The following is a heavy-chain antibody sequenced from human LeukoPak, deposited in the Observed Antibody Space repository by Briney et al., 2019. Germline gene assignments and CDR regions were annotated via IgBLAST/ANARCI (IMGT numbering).Heavy chain of an antibody. CDR2: IKQDGTDK. D-gene: IGHD2-2*01. V-gene: IGHV3-7*05. CDR3: ARTHCIRTRCSHYFDC. J-gene: IGHJ4*02. Sequence: GGSLRLSCSASGFRISDYSMHWVRQAPGKGLEWVASIKQDGTDKKYMDSVKGRLTISRDNSKNSLYLQMDSLRAEDTAVYYCARTHCIRTRCSHYFDCWVQGTLVTVCS. CDR1: GFRISDYS.